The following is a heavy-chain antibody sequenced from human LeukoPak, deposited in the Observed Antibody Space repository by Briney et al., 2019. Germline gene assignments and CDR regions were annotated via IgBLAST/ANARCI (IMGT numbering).Heavy chain of an antibody. CDR3: AKDPFTQLKVTTGA. Sequence: GGSLRLSCAASGFTFSSYAMSWVRQAPGKGLEWVANIKQDGSVKHYVDSVKGRFTISRDNTKNSLYLQMNSLRAEDTAVYYCAKDPFTQLKVTTGAWGQGTLVTVSS. D-gene: IGHD4-17*01. CDR1: GFTFSSYA. CDR2: IKQDGSVK. J-gene: IGHJ5*02. V-gene: IGHV3-7*03.